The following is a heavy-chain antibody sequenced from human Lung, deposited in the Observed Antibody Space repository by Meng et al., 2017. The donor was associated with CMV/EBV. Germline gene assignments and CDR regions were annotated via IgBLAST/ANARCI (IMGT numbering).Heavy chain of an antibody. CDR2: INPRGGGP. J-gene: IGHJ4*02. CDR3: AREAETANDY. Sequence: ASVKVSCKASGYTFADYFIHWGRQAPGQGLEWMGRINPRGGGPNYVQKYQDRVTLTMDTSITTAYLEMSGLTSDDTAVYYCAREAETANDYWGQGTLVTVSS. D-gene: IGHD5-18*01. V-gene: IGHV1-2*02. CDR1: GYTFADYF.